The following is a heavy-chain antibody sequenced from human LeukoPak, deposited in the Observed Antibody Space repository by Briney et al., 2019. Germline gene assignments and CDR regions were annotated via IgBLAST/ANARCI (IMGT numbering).Heavy chain of an antibody. CDR2: INSDGRST. D-gene: IGHD3-3*01. CDR1: GFTFSNYW. V-gene: IGHV3-74*01. Sequence: GGSLRLSCAASGFTFSNYWMHWVRQAPGKGLVWVSRINSDGRSTNYADSVKGRFTISRDNAKNSLSLHMNSLRADDTAVYYCARAQSAYFDYWGQGALVTVSS. J-gene: IGHJ4*02. CDR3: ARAQSAYFDY.